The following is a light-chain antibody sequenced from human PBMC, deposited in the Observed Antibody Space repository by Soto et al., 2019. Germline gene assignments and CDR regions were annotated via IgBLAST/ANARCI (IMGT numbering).Light chain of an antibody. CDR2: EVS. Sequence: QSALTQPASVSGSPGPSITISCTGTSSDVGGYNYVSWYQQHPGKAPKLMIYEVSNRPSGVSNRFSGSKSGNTASLTISGLQAEDEADYYCSSYTSSSTYGFGTGTKVTVL. V-gene: IGLV2-14*01. CDR3: SSYTSSSTYG. J-gene: IGLJ1*01. CDR1: SSDVGGYNY.